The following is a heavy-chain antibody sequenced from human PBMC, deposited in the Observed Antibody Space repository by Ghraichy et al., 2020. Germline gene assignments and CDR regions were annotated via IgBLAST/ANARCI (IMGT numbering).Heavy chain of an antibody. V-gene: IGHV3-48*04. CDR2: ISSSGSTI. CDR3: ARPASKLPYWYFDL. CDR1: GFTFSSYA. J-gene: IGHJ2*01. D-gene: IGHD5-24*01. Sequence: GGSLRLSCAASGFTFSSYAMSWVRQAPGKGLEWVSYISSSGSTIYYADSVKGRFTISRDNAKNSLYLQMNSLRAEDTAVYYCARPASKLPYWYFDLWGRGTLVTVSS.